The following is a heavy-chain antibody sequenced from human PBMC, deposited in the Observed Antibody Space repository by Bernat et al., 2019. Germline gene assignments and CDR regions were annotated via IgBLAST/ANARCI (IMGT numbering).Heavy chain of an antibody. D-gene: IGHD3-16*01. J-gene: IGHJ6*03. CDR2: INRDGSST. V-gene: IGHV3-74*01. CDR3: ARVSGGPYYYYYMDV. CDR1: GFTFSSYW. Sequence: EVQLVESGGGLVQPGGSLRRSCAASGFTFSSYWMHWVRQAPGKGLVWVSRINRDGSSTSYADSVRGRFTISRDNAKNTLYLQMNGLRAEETAVYYCARVSGGPYYYYYMDVWGKGTTVTVAS.